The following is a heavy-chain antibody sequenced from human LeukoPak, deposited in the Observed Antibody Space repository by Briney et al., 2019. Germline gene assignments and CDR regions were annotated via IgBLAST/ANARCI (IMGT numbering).Heavy chain of an antibody. CDR1: GFTFSRNW. Sequence: GGSLRLSCAASGFTFSRNWMSWVRQAPGKGLEWVANIKEDGGEKFYVDSVKGRFTISRDNAKNSLYLQMNSLGAEDTAVYYCARGRYCSGNACSFFDYWGQGTLVTASS. V-gene: IGHV3-7*01. CDR2: IKEDGGEK. D-gene: IGHD2-15*01. CDR3: ARGRYCSGNACSFFDY. J-gene: IGHJ4*02.